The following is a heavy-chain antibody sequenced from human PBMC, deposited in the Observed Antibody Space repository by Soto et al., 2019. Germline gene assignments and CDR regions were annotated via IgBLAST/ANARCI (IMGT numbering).Heavy chain of an antibody. CDR3: AREGGGHSHYYGSGTYPDY. V-gene: IGHV4-31*03. CDR2: IYFSGST. J-gene: IGHJ4*02. D-gene: IGHD3-10*01. Sequence: QVQLQESGPGLVKPSQTLSLTCTVSGGSISTAGYYWAWIRQHPGKGLEWIGYIYFSGSTYYNPSLKSRVTISVDTSNNQFSLKLTSVTAADTAVYYCAREGGGHSHYYGSGTYPDYWGQGTLVTVSS. CDR1: GGSISTAGYY.